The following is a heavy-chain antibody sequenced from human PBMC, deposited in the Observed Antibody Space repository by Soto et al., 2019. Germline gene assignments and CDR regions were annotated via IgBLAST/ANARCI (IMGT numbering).Heavy chain of an antibody. V-gene: IGHV3-53*02. CDR1: GFTVSSNY. D-gene: IGHD4-17*01. Sequence: EVQLVETGGGLIQPGGSLRLSCAASGFTVSSNYMSWVRQAPGKGLEWVSVIYSGGSTYYADSVKGRFTISRDNSKNTLYLQMNSLRAEDTAVYYCATHDHGDYHTDYWGQGTLVTVSS. CDR3: ATHDHGDYHTDY. CDR2: IYSGGST. J-gene: IGHJ4*02.